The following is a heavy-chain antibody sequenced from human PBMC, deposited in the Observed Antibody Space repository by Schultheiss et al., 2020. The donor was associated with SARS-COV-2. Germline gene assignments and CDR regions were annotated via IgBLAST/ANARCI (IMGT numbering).Heavy chain of an antibody. CDR2: ISWNSGSI. CDR3: ARGRSRSDY. J-gene: IGHJ4*02. D-gene: IGHD3-16*01. V-gene: IGHV3-9*01. Sequence: GGSLRLSCAASGFTFDDYAMHWVRQAPGKGLEWVSGISWNSGSIGYADSVKGRFTISRDNSKNTLYLQMTSLRVEDTAVYYCARGRSRSDYWGQGTMVTVSS. CDR1: GFTFDDYA.